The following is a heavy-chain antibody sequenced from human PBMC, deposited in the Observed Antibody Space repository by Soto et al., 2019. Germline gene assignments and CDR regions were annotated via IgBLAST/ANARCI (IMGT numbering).Heavy chain of an antibody. CDR3: ARDRVAIAAAVTVGYYYGMDV. CDR1: GGSISSSNW. CDR2: IYHSGST. J-gene: IGHJ6*02. V-gene: IGHV4-4*02. D-gene: IGHD6-13*01. Sequence: QVQLQESGPGLVKPSGTPSLTCAVSGGSISSSNWWSWVRQPPGKGLEWIGEIYHSGSTNYNPSLKSRVTRSVDKSKNQFSLKLSSVTPADTAVCYCARDRVAIAAAVTVGYYYGMDVWGHGTTVTVSS.